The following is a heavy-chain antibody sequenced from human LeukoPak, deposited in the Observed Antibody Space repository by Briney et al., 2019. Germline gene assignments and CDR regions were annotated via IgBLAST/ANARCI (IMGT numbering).Heavy chain of an antibody. CDR3: ARAVGYYYDSSGYYHGGSDAFDI. CDR1: GYTFTGYY. D-gene: IGHD3-22*01. J-gene: IGHJ3*02. Sequence: ASVKVSCKASGYTFTGYYVHWVRPAPGQGLAWMGWINPNSGGTNYAQKFQGRVTMTRDTSISTAYMELSRLRSDDTAVYYCARAVGYYYDSSGYYHGGSDAFDIWGQGTMVTVSS. V-gene: IGHV1-2*02. CDR2: INPNSGGT.